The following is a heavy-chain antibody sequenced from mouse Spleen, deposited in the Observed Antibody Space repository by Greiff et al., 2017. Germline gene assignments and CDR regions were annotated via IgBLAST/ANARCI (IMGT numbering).Heavy chain of an antibody. D-gene: IGHD1-1*02. CDR3: ARVVAYFDY. CDR2: TYPCSGST. V-gene: IGHV1-55*01. J-gene: IGHJ2*01. Sequence: KPGQGLERTGDTYPCSGSTNYNEKFKSKATLTVDTSSSTAYMQLSSQTSEDSAVYYCARVVAYFDYWGQGTTLTVSS.